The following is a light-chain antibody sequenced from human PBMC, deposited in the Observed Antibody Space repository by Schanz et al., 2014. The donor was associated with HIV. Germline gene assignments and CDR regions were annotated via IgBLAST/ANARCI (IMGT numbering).Light chain of an antibody. J-gene: IGLJ3*02. V-gene: IGLV2-14*01. Sequence: QSALTQPASVSGSPGQSITLSCTGTNSDIGTYNYVSWYQQHPGKAPKLLIFDVTNRPSGISNRFSASKSGSAASLTIFGLQTEDEADYYCSSYTSSSGVFGGGTKLTVL. CDR1: NSDIGTYNY. CDR2: DVT. CDR3: SSYTSSSGV.